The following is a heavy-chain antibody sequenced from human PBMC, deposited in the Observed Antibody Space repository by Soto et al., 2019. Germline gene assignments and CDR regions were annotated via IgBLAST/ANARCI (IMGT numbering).Heavy chain of an antibody. Sequence: QITLKESGPTLVKPTQTLTLTCTFSGFSLSTSGVGVGWIRQPPGKALEWLALIYWDDDKRYSPSLKSRLTIPKDTTKNQVVLKRTNMDPVDTAPYYCAHRIGGVVPAAPGYGDYEIFAYWGQGTLVTVSS. CDR2: IYWDDDK. CDR3: AHRIGGVVPAAPGYGDYEIFAY. D-gene: IGHD4-17*01. J-gene: IGHJ4*02. CDR1: GFSLSTSGVG. V-gene: IGHV2-5*02.